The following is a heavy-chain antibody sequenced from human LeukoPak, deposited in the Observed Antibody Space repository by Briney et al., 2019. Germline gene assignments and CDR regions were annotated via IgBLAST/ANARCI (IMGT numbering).Heavy chain of an antibody. D-gene: IGHD6-13*01. CDR3: ARAVDSSSWYRWFDP. V-gene: IGHV4-59*02. CDR2: IYYSGST. J-gene: IGHJ5*02. Sequence: PSETLSLTCTVSGGSVSSYYWSWIRQPPGKGLEWIGYIYYSGSTNYNPSLKSRVTISVDTSKNQFSLKLSSVTAADTAVYYCARAVDSSSWYRWFDPWGQGTLVIVSS. CDR1: GGSVSSYY.